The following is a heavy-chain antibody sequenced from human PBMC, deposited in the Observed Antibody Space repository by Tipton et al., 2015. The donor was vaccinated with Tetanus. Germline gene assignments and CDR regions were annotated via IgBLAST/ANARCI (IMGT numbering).Heavy chain of an antibody. CDR3: AREVTGRYYFDY. D-gene: IGHD2-21*02. Sequence: QLVQSGAEVKKPGASVKVSCKASGYTFTSYYMHWVRQAPGQGLEWMGIINPSGGSTSYAQKFQGRVTMTRDTSTSTVYMELSGLRSEDTAVYYCAREVTGRYYFDYWGQGTLVTVSS. CDR2: INPSGGST. V-gene: IGHV1-46*01. J-gene: IGHJ4*02. CDR1: GYTFTSYY.